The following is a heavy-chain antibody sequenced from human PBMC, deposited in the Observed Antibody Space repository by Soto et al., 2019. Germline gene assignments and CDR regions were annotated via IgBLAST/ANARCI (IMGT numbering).Heavy chain of an antibody. D-gene: IGHD2-2*01. CDR2: ISGSGGST. CDR3: AKDLGGRECSSTSCYEYYYYYYMDV. Sequence: EVQLLESGGGLVQPGGSLRLSCAASGFTFSSYAMSWVRQAPGKGLEWVSAISGSGGSTYYADSVKGRFTISRDNSKNTLYLQMNSLRAEDTAVYYCAKDLGGRECSSTSCYEYYYYYYMDVWGKGTTVTVSS. V-gene: IGHV3-23*01. CDR1: GFTFSSYA. J-gene: IGHJ6*03.